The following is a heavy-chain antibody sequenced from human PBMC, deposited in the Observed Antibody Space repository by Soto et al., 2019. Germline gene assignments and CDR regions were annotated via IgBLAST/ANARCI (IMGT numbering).Heavy chain of an antibody. Sequence: SETLSLTCTVSGGSISSSSYYWCWIRQPPGKGLEWIGSIYYSGSTYYNPSLKSRVTISVDTSKNQFSLKLSSVTAADTAVYYCAREEVATITGFDYWGQGTLVTVSS. D-gene: IGHD5-12*01. CDR1: GGSISSSSYY. CDR3: AREEVATITGFDY. V-gene: IGHV4-39*02. CDR2: IYYSGST. J-gene: IGHJ4*02.